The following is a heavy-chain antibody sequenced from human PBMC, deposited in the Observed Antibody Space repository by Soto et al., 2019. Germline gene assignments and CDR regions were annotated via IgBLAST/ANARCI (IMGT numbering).Heavy chain of an antibody. CDR2: IHPDNGNT. J-gene: IGHJ5*02. V-gene: IGHV1-3*01. CDR3: ARGIATGQLDP. D-gene: IGHD2-15*01. Sequence: ASVTVSCKASGYTCTRYTMNWLRQAPGQRLEWMRLIHPDNGNTKSSQKFQDRVIITRDTSASTAYMDLSSLRSEDTAVYYCARGIATGQLDPWGQGTLVTVSS. CDR1: GYTCTRYT.